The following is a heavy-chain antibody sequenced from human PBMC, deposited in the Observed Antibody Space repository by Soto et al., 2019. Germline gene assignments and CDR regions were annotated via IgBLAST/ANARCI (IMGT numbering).Heavy chain of an antibody. J-gene: IGHJ4*02. CDR2: IYPGDSDT. V-gene: IGHV5-51*01. CDR3: ARRGPNDYDSSGYQIDY. D-gene: IGHD3-22*01. CDR1: GYRFTNYW. Sequence: GESLKISCKGSGYRFTNYWIGWVRQMPGKGLEWMGIIYPGDSDTRYSPTFEGQVTISVDKSITTAYLQWSSLKASDSAMYYCARRGPNDYDSSGYQIDYWGQGTPVTVSS.